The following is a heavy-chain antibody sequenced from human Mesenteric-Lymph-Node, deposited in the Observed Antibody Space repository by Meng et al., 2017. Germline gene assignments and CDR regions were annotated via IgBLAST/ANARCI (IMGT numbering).Heavy chain of an antibody. CDR1: GGSISSYY. D-gene: IGHD6-19*01. CDR3: ARDSGYSSGWYPTYYYYGMDV. CDR2: IYYSGST. V-gene: IGHV4-59*01. J-gene: IGHJ6*02. Sequence: SETLSLTCTVSGGSISSYYWSWIRQPPGKGLEWMGYIYYSGSTNYNPSLKSRVTISVDTSKNQFSLKLSSVTAADTAVYYCARDSGYSSGWYPTYYYYGMDVWGQGTTVTVSS.